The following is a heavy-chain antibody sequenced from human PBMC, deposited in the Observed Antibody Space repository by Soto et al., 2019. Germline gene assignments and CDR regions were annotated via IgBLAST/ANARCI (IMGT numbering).Heavy chain of an antibody. CDR2: IWYDGSNK. D-gene: IGHD2-21*02. J-gene: IGHJ4*02. Sequence: QVQLVESGGGVVQPGRSLRLSCAASGFTFSSYGMHWVRQAPGKGLEWVAVIWYDGSNKYYADSVKGRFTISRGNSKNTRYLQMNSLRAEDTAVYYCARGGLTDYFDYWGQGTLGTVSS. V-gene: IGHV3-33*01. CDR3: ARGGLTDYFDY. CDR1: GFTFSSYG.